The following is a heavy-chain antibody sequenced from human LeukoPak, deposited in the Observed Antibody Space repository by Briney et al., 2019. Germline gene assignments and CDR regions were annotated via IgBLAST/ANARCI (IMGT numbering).Heavy chain of an antibody. CDR1: GFTVTSIY. V-gene: IGHV3-53*01. CDR3: AGDTHRSNWYHH. Sequence: GGSLRLSCAVSGFTVTSIYMSWVRQAPGKGLEWVSFIYSDGNTYHADSVKGRFTISRDSSRNTLYLQMNSLRVEDTAVYYCAGDTHRSNWYHHWGQGTLLTVSS. J-gene: IGHJ5*02. D-gene: IGHD2-2*01. CDR2: IYSDGNT.